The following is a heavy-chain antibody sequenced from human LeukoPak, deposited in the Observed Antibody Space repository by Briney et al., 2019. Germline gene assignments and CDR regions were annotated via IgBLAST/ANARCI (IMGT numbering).Heavy chain of an antibody. V-gene: IGHV3-23*01. CDR3: AKGAGYSGYDCRY. CDR2: ISGSGGGT. CDR1: GVTFSSYA. Sequence: GGSLRLSCAASGVTFSSYAMSWVRQAPGKGLEWVSAISGSGGGTYYADSVKGRFTISRDNSKSTLYLQMNSLRAEDTAVYYCAKGAGYSGYDCRYWGQGTLVTVSS. J-gene: IGHJ4*02. D-gene: IGHD5-12*01.